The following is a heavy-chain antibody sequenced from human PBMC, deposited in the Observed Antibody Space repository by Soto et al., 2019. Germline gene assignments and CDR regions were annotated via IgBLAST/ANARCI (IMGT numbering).Heavy chain of an antibody. J-gene: IGHJ6*02. CDR2: IYYSGST. Sequence: SETLSLTCTVSGGSISSYYWSWIRQPPGKGLEWIGYIYYSGSTNYNPSLKSRVTISVDTSKNQFSLKLSSVTAADTAVYYCARGVFLGSLYYDFWSGPENYGMDVWGQGTTVTVSS. D-gene: IGHD3-3*01. V-gene: IGHV4-59*01. CDR1: GGSISSYY. CDR3: ARGVFLGSLYYDFWSGPENYGMDV.